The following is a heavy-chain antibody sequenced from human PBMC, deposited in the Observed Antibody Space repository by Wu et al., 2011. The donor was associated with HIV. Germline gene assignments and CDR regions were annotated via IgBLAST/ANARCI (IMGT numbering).Heavy chain of an antibody. V-gene: IGHV1-8*02. D-gene: IGHD3-22*01. Sequence: QIQLVQSGAEVKKPGASVKVSCKASGYTFTSYDINWVRQATGRGLEWMGWMNPNSGNTGYAQKFQDRVTMTRNTSISTAYMELSSLRSEDTAVYYCARRYYDSSGYSSWGQGTLVTVSS. CDR2: MNPNSGNT. J-gene: IGHJ5*02. CDR1: GYTFTSYD. CDR3: ARRYYDSSGYSS.